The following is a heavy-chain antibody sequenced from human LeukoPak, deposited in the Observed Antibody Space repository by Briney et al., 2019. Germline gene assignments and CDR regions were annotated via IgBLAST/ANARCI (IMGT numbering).Heavy chain of an antibody. CDR1: GGSISSSSYY. Sequence: PSETLSLTCTVSGGSISSSSYYWGWIRQPPGKGLEWIGNIYYSGSTYYNPSLKSQVTISVDTSKNQFSLRLSSVTAADTAVYYCARRVAVGNYFDPWGQGTLVTVSS. CDR3: ARRVAVGNYFDP. V-gene: IGHV4-39*01. CDR2: IYYSGST. J-gene: IGHJ5*02. D-gene: IGHD4-11*01.